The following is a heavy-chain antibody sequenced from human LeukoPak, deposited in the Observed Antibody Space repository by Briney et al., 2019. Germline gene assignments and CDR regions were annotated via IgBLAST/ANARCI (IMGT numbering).Heavy chain of an antibody. D-gene: IGHD3-22*01. CDR2: INHSGST. J-gene: IGHJ4*02. V-gene: IGHV4-34*01. CDR1: GGSFSGYY. CDR3: ASGFRYYDSSGYNY. Sequence: SETLSLTCAVYGGSFSGYYWSWIRQPPGKGLEWIGEINHSGSTNYNPSLKSRVTISVDTSKNQFSLKLSSVTAADTAAYYCASGFRYYDSSGYNYWGQGTLVTVSS.